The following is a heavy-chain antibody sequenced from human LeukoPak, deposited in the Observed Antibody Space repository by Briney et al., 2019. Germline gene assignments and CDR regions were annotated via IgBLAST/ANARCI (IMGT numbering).Heavy chain of an antibody. CDR2: IKQDGSDK. Sequence: GGSLRLSCAASGFTFSSYYMSWVRQAPGKGLEWVANIKQDGSDKSYVDSVKGRFTISRDNAENSLYLQMNSLRAEDTAVYFCARDREVGATIHDYWGQGTLVTVSS. D-gene: IGHD1-26*01. V-gene: IGHV3-7*01. J-gene: IGHJ4*02. CDR1: GFTFSSYY. CDR3: ARDREVGATIHDY.